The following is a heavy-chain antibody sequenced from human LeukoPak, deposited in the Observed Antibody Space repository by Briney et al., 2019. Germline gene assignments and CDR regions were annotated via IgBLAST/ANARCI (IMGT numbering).Heavy chain of an antibody. D-gene: IGHD6-13*01. J-gene: IGHJ4*02. CDR2: ISSSGGST. V-gene: IGHV3-23*01. CDR1: GFTFSSYA. CDR3: AKDQGYSSSWFDY. Sequence: GGSLRLSCAASGFTFSSYAMSWVRQAPGKGLEWVSAISSSGGSTYYADSVKGRFTISRDNSKNTLYLQMNSLRAEDTAVYYCAKDQGYSSSWFDYWGQGTLVTVSS.